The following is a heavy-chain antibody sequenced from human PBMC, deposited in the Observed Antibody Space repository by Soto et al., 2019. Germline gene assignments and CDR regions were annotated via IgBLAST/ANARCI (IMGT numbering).Heavy chain of an antibody. CDR2: IYYSGST. CDR1: GGSISSSSYY. D-gene: IGHD3-22*01. Sequence: SETLSLTCTVSGGSISSSSYYWGWLRQPPGKGLEWIGNIYYSGSTYNNPSLKSRVTISVDTSKNQFPLKLSPVTAADSAVYYCARQEYYYDRSGYYSPYYNGMDVWGQGTTVTVSS. CDR3: ARQEYYYDRSGYYSPYYNGMDV. V-gene: IGHV4-39*01. J-gene: IGHJ6*02.